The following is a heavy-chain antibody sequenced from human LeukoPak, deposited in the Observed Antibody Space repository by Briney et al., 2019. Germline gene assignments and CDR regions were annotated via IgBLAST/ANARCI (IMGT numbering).Heavy chain of an antibody. J-gene: IGHJ4*02. V-gene: IGHV3-33*01. Sequence: GRSLRLSCAASGFTFSSYGMHWVRQAPGRGLEWVAVIWYDGSNKYYADSVKGRFTISRDNSKNTQYLQMNSLRAEDTAVYYCARGWTDSSGLDYWGQGTLVTVSS. CDR1: GFTFSSYG. D-gene: IGHD3-22*01. CDR2: IWYDGSNK. CDR3: ARGWTDSSGLDY.